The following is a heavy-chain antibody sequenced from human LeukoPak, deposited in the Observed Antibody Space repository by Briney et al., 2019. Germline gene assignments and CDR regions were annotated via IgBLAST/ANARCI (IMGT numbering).Heavy chain of an antibody. J-gene: IGHJ4*02. Sequence: GGSLRLSCAASGFTFSNFWMHWVRQAPGKGLVWVALIYGDGSFTRYADSAKGRFTISRDNSKNTVYLQMNSLRAEDTAVYYCAKDRLPDGVWSIDYWGQGTLVTVSS. V-gene: IGHV3-74*01. D-gene: IGHD2-8*02. CDR3: AKDRLPDGVWSIDY. CDR2: IYGDGSFT. CDR1: GFTFSNFW.